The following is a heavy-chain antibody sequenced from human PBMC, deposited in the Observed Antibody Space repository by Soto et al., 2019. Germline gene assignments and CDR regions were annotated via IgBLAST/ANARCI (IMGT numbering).Heavy chain of an antibody. Sequence: PSETLSLTCAVYGGSFSGYYWSWIRQPPGKGLEWIGEINHSGSTNYNPSLKSRVTISVDSSKNQFSLKLSSVTAADTAVYSCARSIVVPAANFDFWGQGILVTVSS. CDR3: ARSIVVPAANFDF. V-gene: IGHV4-34*01. J-gene: IGHJ4*02. D-gene: IGHD2-2*01. CDR1: GGSFSGYY. CDR2: INHSGST.